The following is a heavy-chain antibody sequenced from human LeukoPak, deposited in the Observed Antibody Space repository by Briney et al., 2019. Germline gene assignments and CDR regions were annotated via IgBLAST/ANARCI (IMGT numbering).Heavy chain of an antibody. D-gene: IGHD1-1*01. V-gene: IGHV3-74*01. Sequence: GGSLRLSCAASGFTFSSFWMTWVRQIPGKGLMWVSRINPDGSGTNYAYSVKGRFTISRDNANNTLYLQMDSLRAEDTAVYYCARFSDASRERTGNYWGQGTLVTVSS. CDR3: ARFSDASRERTGNY. CDR2: INPDGSGT. CDR1: GFTFSSFW. J-gene: IGHJ4*02.